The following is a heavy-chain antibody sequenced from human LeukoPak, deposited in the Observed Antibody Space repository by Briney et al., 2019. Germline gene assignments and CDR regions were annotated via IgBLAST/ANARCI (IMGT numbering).Heavy chain of an antibody. D-gene: IGHD3-10*01. CDR1: GFSFSSYT. J-gene: IGHJ4*02. CDR2: ISYDGTNE. V-gene: IGHV3-30*04. CDR3: ARDYYGSGSLNTGVEY. Sequence: GGSLRLSCAGSGFSFSSYTMHWVRQAPGKGLEWVAIISYDGTNEYYADSVKGRFTISRDNSKNTLYLQMNSLRAEDTAVYFCARDYYGSGSLNTGVEYWGQGTLVTVSS.